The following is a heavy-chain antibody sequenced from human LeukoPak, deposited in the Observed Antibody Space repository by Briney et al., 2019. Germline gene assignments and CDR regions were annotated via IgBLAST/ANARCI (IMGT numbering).Heavy chain of an antibody. CDR3: TRYSSGWY. Sequence: PGGSLRLSCAASGFTFTNAWMSWVRQAPGKGLEWVGRIRSKTDGGTADYATPVKGRFTISRDDSKNTLYLQMNSLKAEDTAVYYCTRYSSGWYWGQGTLVTVS. D-gene: IGHD6-19*01. V-gene: IGHV3-15*01. CDR2: IRSKTDGGTA. J-gene: IGHJ4*02. CDR1: GFTFTNAW.